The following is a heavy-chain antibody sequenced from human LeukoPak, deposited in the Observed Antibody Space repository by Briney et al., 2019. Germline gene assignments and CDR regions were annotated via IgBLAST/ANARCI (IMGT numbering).Heavy chain of an antibody. CDR3: ARSTTVTPYYFDY. Sequence: ASVKVSCKASGGTFSSYAISWVRQAPGQGLEWMGGIIPIFGTANYAQKFQGRVTITADESTSTAYMELSSLRSEDTAVYYCARSTTVTPYYFDYWGQGTLVTVSS. J-gene: IGHJ4*02. CDR1: GGTFSSYA. V-gene: IGHV1-69*13. D-gene: IGHD4-17*01. CDR2: IIPIFGTA.